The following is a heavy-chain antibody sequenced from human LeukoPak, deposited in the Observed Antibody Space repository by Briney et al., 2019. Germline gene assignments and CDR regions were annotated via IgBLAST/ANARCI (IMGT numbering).Heavy chain of an antibody. CDR1: GIILRSYS. D-gene: IGHD6-13*01. CDR2: ISSFSGTI. V-gene: IGHV3-48*02. J-gene: IGHJ4*02. CDR3: ARGGGSGRYGLPFDS. Sequence: GGSLRLSCVASGIILRSYSMNWVRQAPGKGLEWVSYISSFSGTINYADSVKGRFAISRDNAKNSLYLQMNSLTDEDTGVYYCARGGGSGRYGLPFDSWGQGTLVTVSS.